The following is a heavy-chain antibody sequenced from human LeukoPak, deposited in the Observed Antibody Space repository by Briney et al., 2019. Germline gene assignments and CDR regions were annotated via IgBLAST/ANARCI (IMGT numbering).Heavy chain of an antibody. CDR2: ISGSGGST. CDR1: GLTFSSYV. D-gene: IGHD6-13*01. CDR3: AKDRSPYSSSLYFDY. Sequence: PGGSLRLSCAVSGLTFSSYVMSWVRQAPGKGLEWVSGISGSGGSTYYADSVKGRFTISRDNSKTMLYLQMNSLRAEDTAVYYCAKDRSPYSSSLYFDYWGQGTLVTVSS. V-gene: IGHV3-23*01. J-gene: IGHJ4*02.